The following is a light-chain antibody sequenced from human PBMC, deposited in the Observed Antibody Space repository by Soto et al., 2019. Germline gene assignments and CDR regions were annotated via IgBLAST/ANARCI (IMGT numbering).Light chain of an antibody. CDR3: QQRSSWPLT. J-gene: IGKJ4*01. CDR1: QSASSY. CDR2: DTS. Sequence: EIMLTQSPATLSLSPGDRATLSCRASQSASSYLAWYQQKPGQAPRLLIYDTSNRATGIPARFSGSGSGTDFTLTISSLEPEDVAVYYCQQRSSWPLTFGGGNKVEIK. V-gene: IGKV3-11*01.